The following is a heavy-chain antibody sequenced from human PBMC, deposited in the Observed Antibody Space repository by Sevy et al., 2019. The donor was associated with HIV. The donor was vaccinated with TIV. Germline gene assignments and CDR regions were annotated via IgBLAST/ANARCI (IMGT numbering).Heavy chain of an antibody. V-gene: IGHV3-33*08. D-gene: IGHD2-21*01. CDR2: MWYDGNNK. Sequence: GGSLRLSCTASGFTFSNFGIHWVRQAPGKGLEWVTLMWYDGNNKYYADSVKGRFTISRDTSKYTVYLQMNNLRAEDTAVYYCARGPSLIVAGAAGYLDYWGQGTLVTVSS. CDR1: GFTFSNFG. CDR3: ARGPSLIVAGAAGYLDY. J-gene: IGHJ4*02.